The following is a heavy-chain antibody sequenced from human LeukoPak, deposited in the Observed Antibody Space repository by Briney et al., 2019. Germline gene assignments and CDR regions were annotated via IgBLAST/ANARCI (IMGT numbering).Heavy chain of an antibody. D-gene: IGHD4-17*01. CDR1: GFTFSSYG. V-gene: IGHV3-30*02. CDR2: IRYDGSNK. J-gene: IGHJ4*02. CDR3: AKEMRIDYGDYTYDY. Sequence: GGSLRLSCVASGFTFSSYGMHWVRQAPGKGLEWVAFIRYDGSNKYYADSVKGRFTISRDNSKNTLYLQMNSLRAEDTAVYYCAKEMRIDYGDYTYDYWGQGTLVTVSS.